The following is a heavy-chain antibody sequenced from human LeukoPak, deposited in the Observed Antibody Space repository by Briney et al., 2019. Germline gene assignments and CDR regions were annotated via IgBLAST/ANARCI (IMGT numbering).Heavy chain of an antibody. CDR1: GITFSSYA. V-gene: IGHV3-23*01. CDR2: ISRSGGST. CDR3: AKRWLLYSEPNYMDI. Sequence: QRGGSLRHSCAVSGITFSSYAMNWVRQAPGKGLEWISVISRSGGSTYYADSVKGRFTISRDNSKKTLYLQMNSLRAEDTAVYYCAKRWLLYSEPNYMDIWGKGRTVTVSS. J-gene: IGHJ6*03. D-gene: IGHD3-3*01.